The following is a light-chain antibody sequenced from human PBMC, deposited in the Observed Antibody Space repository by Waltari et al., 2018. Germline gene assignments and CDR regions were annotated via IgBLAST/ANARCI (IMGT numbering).Light chain of an antibody. V-gene: IGLV7-43*01. CDR2: STN. CDR3: LLYYGGAQV. CDR1: TGTVTSGFY. Sequence: QTVVTQEPSLTVSPAGTVTLTCASRTGTVTSGFYPSWFQQKPGQPPRALIYSTNNKHSWTPARFSGSLLGGKAALTLSGVQVEDEAEYYCLLYYGGAQVFGGGTKLTVL. J-gene: IGLJ3*02.